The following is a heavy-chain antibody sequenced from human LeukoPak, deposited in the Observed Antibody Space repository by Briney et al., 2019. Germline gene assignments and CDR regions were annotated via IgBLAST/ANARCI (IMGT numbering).Heavy chain of an antibody. J-gene: IGHJ6*03. CDR3: AKSFGFCGVTGCPAGWCMDV. Sequence: GGSLRLSCAASGFTFSRSAMGWVRQTPGKGLEWVSTISNIGDTYFADSVKGRFTISRDNSKDTLYLQMSSLRAEDTAVYYCAKSFGFCGVTGCPAGWCMDVWGTGTTVTVSS. V-gene: IGHV3-23*01. D-gene: IGHD2-21*01. CDR2: ISNIGDT. CDR1: GFTFSRSA.